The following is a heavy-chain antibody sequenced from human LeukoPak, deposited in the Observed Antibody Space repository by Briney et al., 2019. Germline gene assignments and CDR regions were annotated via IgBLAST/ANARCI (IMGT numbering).Heavy chain of an antibody. Sequence: SETLSLTCTVSGGSISSYYWSWIRQPPGKGLEWIGYIYHSGSTYYNPSLKSRVTISVDRSKNQFSLKLSSVTAADTAVYYCARVSEQTEAFDIWGQGTMVTVSS. V-gene: IGHV4-59*12. J-gene: IGHJ3*02. CDR2: IYHSGST. CDR1: GGSISSYY. D-gene: IGHD1-14*01. CDR3: ARVSEQTEAFDI.